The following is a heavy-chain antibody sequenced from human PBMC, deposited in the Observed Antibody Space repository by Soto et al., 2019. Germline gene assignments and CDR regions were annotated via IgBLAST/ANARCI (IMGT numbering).Heavy chain of an antibody. CDR1: GFTFSTYA. CDR2: ISAGAAGI. V-gene: IGHV3-23*01. D-gene: IGHD6-19*01. Sequence: PGGSLRLSCSPSGFTFSTYAMTWVRQAPGKGLEWVSAISAGAAGIYYSDSVKGRLTISRDNSKNTLYLQMDGLRAEDTAIYYCAKALSDWNFDWWGQGILVTVSS. J-gene: IGHJ4*02. CDR3: AKALSDWNFDW.